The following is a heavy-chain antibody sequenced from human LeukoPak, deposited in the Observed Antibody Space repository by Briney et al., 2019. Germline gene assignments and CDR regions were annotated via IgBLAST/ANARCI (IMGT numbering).Heavy chain of an antibody. CDR3: ARCGSESDY. J-gene: IGHJ4*02. CDR2: IKEDGSQK. CDR1: GFTFSGYW. D-gene: IGHD1-26*01. V-gene: IGHV3-7*01. Sequence: GGSLRLPCAASGFTFSGYWMTWVRQAPGKGLEWVANIKEDGSQKNYVDSVKGRFTISRDNAKDSLYLQMDSLRAEDTAVYYCARCGSESDYWGQGTLVTVSS.